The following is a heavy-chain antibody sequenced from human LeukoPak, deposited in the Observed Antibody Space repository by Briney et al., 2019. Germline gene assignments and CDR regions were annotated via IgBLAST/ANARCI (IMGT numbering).Heavy chain of an antibody. D-gene: IGHD1-14*01. CDR2: IIPILGIA. J-gene: IGHJ5*02. Sequence: SVKVSCKASGGTFSSYAISWVRQAPGQGLEWMGRIIPILGIANYAQKFQGRVTITADKSTSTAYMELSSLGSEDTAVYYCARGAGFGIWFDPWGQGTLVTVSS. CDR1: GGTFSSYA. V-gene: IGHV1-69*04. CDR3: ARGAGFGIWFDP.